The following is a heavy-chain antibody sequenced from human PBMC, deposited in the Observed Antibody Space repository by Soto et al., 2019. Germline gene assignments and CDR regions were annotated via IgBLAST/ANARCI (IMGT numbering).Heavy chain of an antibody. CDR3: ARALPDYYDSSGYYYFDY. J-gene: IGHJ4*02. CDR1: GYSFTSYW. D-gene: IGHD3-22*01. V-gene: IGHV5-51*01. Sequence: PGESLKISCKGSGYSFTSYWIGWVRQMPGKGLEWMGIIYPGDSDTRYSPSFQGQVTISADKSISTAYLQWSSLKASDTAMYYCARALPDYYDSSGYYYFDYWGQGTLVTVSS. CDR2: IYPGDSDT.